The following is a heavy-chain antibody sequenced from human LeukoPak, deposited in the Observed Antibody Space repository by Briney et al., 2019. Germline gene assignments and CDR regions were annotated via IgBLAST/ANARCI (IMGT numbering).Heavy chain of an antibody. CDR3: AKVARGSGSYRGPFDS. J-gene: IGHJ4*02. Sequence: SETLSLTCTVSGGSISSSSYYWGWIRQPPGKRLEWIGNIYYSGSAYSNPSLTSRVTISVDTFTNQFSLKLNSVTAADTAVYYCAKVARGSGSYRGPFDSWGQGTVVTVSS. CDR1: GGSISSSSYY. V-gene: IGHV4-39*07. D-gene: IGHD3-10*01. CDR2: IYYSGSA.